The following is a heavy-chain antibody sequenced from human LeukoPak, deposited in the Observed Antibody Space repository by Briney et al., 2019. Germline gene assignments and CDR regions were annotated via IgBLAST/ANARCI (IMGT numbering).Heavy chain of an antibody. D-gene: IGHD6-13*01. J-gene: IGHJ6*03. V-gene: IGHV4-39*01. CDR2: IYYSGST. Sequence: SETLSLTCTVSGGSISSSSYYWGWIRQPPGKGLEWIGSIYYSGSTHYNPSLKSRVTISVDTSKNQFSLKLSSVTAADTAVYYCAIAAAGSYYYYMDVWGKGTTVTVSS. CDR1: GGSISSSSYY. CDR3: AIAAAGSYYYYMDV.